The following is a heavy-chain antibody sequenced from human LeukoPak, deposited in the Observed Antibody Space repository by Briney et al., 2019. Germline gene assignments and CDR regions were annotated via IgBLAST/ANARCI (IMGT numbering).Heavy chain of an antibody. CDR3: ARGSTAARGYFDY. CDR1: GYTFTSYA. V-gene: IGHV1-3*01. CDR2: INAGNGNT. J-gene: IGHJ4*02. Sequence: RASVNVSCKASGYTFTSYAMHWVRQAPGQRLEWMGWINAGNGNTKYSQKFQGRVTITRDTSASTAYMELSSLRSEDTAVYYCARGSTAARGYFDYWGQGTLVTVSS. D-gene: IGHD6-6*01.